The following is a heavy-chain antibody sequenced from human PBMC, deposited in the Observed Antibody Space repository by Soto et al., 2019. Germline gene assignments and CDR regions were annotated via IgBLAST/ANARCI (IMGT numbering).Heavy chain of an antibody. CDR2: FDPEDGET. CDR3: ATAQGEYYYDSSGYYSFDY. J-gene: IGHJ4*02. CDR1: GYTLTELS. Sequence: ASVKVSCKVSGYTLTELSMHWVRQAPGKGLEWMGGFDPEDGETIYAQKFQGRVTMTEDTSTDTAYMELSSLRSEDTAVYYCATAQGEYYYDSSGYYSFDYWGQGTLVTVSS. D-gene: IGHD3-22*01. V-gene: IGHV1-24*01.